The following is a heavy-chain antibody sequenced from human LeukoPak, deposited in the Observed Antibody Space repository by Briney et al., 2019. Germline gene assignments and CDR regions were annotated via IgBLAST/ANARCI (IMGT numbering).Heavy chain of an antibody. J-gene: IGHJ4*02. CDR3: ARSPYIAVAGIDY. CDR1: SASISSYY. D-gene: IGHD6-19*01. CDR2: IYYSGST. V-gene: IGHV4-59*12. Sequence: SETLSLTCTVSSASISSYYWSWIRQPPGKGLEWIGYIYYSGSTNYNPSLKRRVTISVDKSKNQFSLKLSSVTAADTAVYYCARSPYIAVAGIDYWGQGTLVTVSS.